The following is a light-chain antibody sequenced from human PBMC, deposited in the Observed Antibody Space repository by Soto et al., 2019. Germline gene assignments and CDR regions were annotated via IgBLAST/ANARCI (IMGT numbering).Light chain of an antibody. Sequence: DIQMTQSPSSLSASVGDRVIITCRASQSITNYLNWYQQKPGRAPKLLIYAASSLQSGVPSRFSGSGSGTDFTLTISCLQSEDFATYYCQQYYSYPPTFGQGTKVDI. CDR2: AAS. J-gene: IGKJ1*01. CDR1: QSITNY. V-gene: IGKV1-39*01. CDR3: QQYYSYPPT.